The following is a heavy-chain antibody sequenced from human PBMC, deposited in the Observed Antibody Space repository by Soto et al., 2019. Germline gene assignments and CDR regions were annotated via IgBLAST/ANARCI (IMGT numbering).Heavy chain of an antibody. Sequence: QVQLVQSGAEVKRPGASVKVSCKASGYTFTNYDINWVRQATGQGLEWMGWMNPNSGETGYAQRVEGRVSMTRNTSITTAYMELSSLRSEDTAVYYCARLMGSVVHWGQGTLVTVSS. D-gene: IGHD2-8*01. CDR3: ARLMGSVVH. V-gene: IGHV1-8*01. CDR2: MNPNSGET. J-gene: IGHJ4*01. CDR1: GYTFTNYD.